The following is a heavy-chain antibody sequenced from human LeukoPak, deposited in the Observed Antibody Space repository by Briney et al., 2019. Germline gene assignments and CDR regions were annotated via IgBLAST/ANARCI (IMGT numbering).Heavy chain of an antibody. D-gene: IGHD6-13*01. CDR1: GGSITSNSYY. CDR2: ITYSGST. V-gene: IGHV4-39*07. J-gene: IGHJ6*03. CDR3: ARVQDYSSSWATYYYYMDV. Sequence: PSETLSLTCTVSGGSITSNSYYWGWIRQPPGKGLEWIGSITYSGSTYYNPSLQSRVTISVDTSKNQFSLKLSSVTAADTAVYYCARVQDYSSSWATYYYYMDVWGKGTTVTVSS.